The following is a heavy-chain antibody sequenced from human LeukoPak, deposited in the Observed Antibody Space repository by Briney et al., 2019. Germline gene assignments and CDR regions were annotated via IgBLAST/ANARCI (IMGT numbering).Heavy chain of an antibody. CDR1: GFTFSSYW. D-gene: IGHD3-10*01. Sequence: PGGSLRLSCAASGFTFSSYWMHWVRQAPGKGLVWVSRINSDGSSTNYADTVKGRFTISRDNAKSTLYLQMSSLRTEDTAVYYCVKDMGRNFYFYYGMDVWGQGTTVTVSS. CDR2: INSDGSST. V-gene: IGHV3-74*01. CDR3: VKDMGRNFYFYYGMDV. J-gene: IGHJ6*02.